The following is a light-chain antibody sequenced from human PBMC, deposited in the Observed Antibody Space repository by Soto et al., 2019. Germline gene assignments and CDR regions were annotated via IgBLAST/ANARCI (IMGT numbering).Light chain of an antibody. CDR1: QGIRNE. CDR3: LPDYSYPRT. V-gene: IGKV1-6*01. CDR2: ASS. J-gene: IGKJ1*01. Sequence: AIQRTQSPSSLSAAVGDTVTITCLASQGIRNELSWYQQRPGRAPNLLIYASSNLQTGVPSRFRGSGSGTDFTLTISILQHEDFATYYCLPDYSYPRTFGQGTTVEV.